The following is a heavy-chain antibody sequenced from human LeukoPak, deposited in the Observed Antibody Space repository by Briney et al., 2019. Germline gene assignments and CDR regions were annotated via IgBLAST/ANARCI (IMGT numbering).Heavy chain of an antibody. CDR2: ISAYNGNT. D-gene: IGHD4-11*01. V-gene: IGHV1-18*01. CDR3: AREGYSNYATTHPDAFDI. CDR1: GYTFTSYG. J-gene: IGHJ3*02. Sequence: ASVKVSCKASGYTFTSYGISWVRQAPGQGLEWMGWISAYNGNTNYAQKFQGRVTITADESTSTAYMELSSLRSEDTAVYYCAREGYSNYATTHPDAFDIWGQGTMVTVSS.